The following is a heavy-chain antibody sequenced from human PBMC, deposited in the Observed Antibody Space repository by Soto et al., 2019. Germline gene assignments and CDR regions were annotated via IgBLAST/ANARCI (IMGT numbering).Heavy chain of an antibody. D-gene: IGHD2-2*01. CDR2: IIPIFGTA. CDR1: GGTFSSYA. V-gene: IGHV1-69*06. Sequence: GASVKVSCKASGGTFSSYAISWVRQAPGQGLEWMGGIIPIFGTANYAQKFQGRVTITADKSTSTAYMELSSLRSEDTAVYYCARAYCSSTSCYPVRGYYYYYGMDVWGQGTTVTGLL. J-gene: IGHJ6*02. CDR3: ARAYCSSTSCYPVRGYYYYYGMDV.